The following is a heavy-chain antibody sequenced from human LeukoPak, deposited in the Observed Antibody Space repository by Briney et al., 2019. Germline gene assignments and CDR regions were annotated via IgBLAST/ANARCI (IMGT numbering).Heavy chain of an antibody. D-gene: IGHD6-13*01. V-gene: IGHV3-72*01. J-gene: IGHJ4*02. CDR1: GFSIIDHH. CDR3: VRVVTTGSGWYHFDT. Sequence: GGSLRRSCAGAGFSIIDHHMDWVRQAPGEGLEWIGRSATTKPNSCTTQYAASVRSRFSISRDDSQNSLYLLLNSLKPEGTAVYFCVRVVTTGSGWYHFDTWGLGTLVTVSS. CDR2: SATTKPNSCTT.